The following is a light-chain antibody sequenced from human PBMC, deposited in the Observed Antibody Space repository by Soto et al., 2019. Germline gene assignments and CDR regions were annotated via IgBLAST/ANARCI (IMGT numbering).Light chain of an antibody. CDR3: QQYKNWLTWT. Sequence: EIVMTQYPATLSVSPGERATLSCRASQSVSSNLAWYQQKPGQAPRLLIYDASTRATGIPARFSGSGSGTEFTLTISSLQSEDFAVYYCQQYKNWLTWTFGQGTKVDIK. CDR1: QSVSSN. CDR2: DAS. V-gene: IGKV3-15*01. J-gene: IGKJ1*01.